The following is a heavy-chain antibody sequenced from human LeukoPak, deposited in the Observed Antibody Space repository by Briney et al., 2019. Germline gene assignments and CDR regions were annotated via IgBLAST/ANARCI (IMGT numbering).Heavy chain of an antibody. CDR2: IYYSGTT. Sequence: SETLSLTCTVSGGSISSRTYYWGWIRQPPGKGLEWIGTIYYSGTTYYNPSLKSRVTISLDTSKNQFSLRLSSVTATDTAIYYCARDFSSSSTVYYYYMDVWGKGTTVTVSS. D-gene: IGHD6-6*01. J-gene: IGHJ6*03. V-gene: IGHV4-39*07. CDR3: ARDFSSSSTVYYYYMDV. CDR1: GGSISSRTYY.